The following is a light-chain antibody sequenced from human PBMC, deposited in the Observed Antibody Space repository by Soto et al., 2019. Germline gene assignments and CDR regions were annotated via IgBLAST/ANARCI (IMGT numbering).Light chain of an antibody. J-gene: IGKJ3*01. CDR2: DAS. CDR3: QQYYSYPRT. Sequence: DIQMTQSPSSLSASVGDRVTITCQASQNINNYLNWYQQKPGRAPKLLIYDASNLEAGVPSRFRGSGSGTDFTLTISCLQSEDFATYYCQQYYSYPRTFGPGTKVDIK. CDR1: QNINNY. V-gene: IGKV1-33*01.